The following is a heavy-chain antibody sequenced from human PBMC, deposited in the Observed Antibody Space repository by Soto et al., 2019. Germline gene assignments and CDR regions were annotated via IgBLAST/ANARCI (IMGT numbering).Heavy chain of an antibody. D-gene: IGHD2-8*01. V-gene: IGHV4-31*03. Sequence: PSETLSLTCTFSGGSISSGGYYWSWIRQHPGKGLEWIGYIYYSGSTYYNPSLKSRVTISVDTSKNQFSLKLSSVTAADTAVYYCARLGDIVLMVYATPMDVWGKGTTVTVSS. J-gene: IGHJ6*03. CDR1: GGSISSGGYY. CDR3: ARLGDIVLMVYATPMDV. CDR2: IYYSGST.